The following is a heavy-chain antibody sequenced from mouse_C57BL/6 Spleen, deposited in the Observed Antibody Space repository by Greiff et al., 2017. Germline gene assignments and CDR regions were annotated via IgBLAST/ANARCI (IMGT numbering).Heavy chain of an antibody. D-gene: IGHD1-1*01. J-gene: IGHJ2*01. CDR2: IDPENGDT. CDR3: LYYGSSPWYFDY. CDR1: GFNIKDDY. V-gene: IGHV14-4*01. Sequence: EVQLQQSGAELVRPGASVKLSCTASGFNIKDDYMHWVKQRPEQGLEWIGWIDPENGDTEYASKFQGKATITADTSSNTAYLQLSSLTSEDTAVYYCLYYGSSPWYFDYWGQGTTLTVSS.